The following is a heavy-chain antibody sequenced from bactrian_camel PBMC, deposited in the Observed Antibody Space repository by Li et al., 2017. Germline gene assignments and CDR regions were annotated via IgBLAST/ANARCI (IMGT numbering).Heavy chain of an antibody. V-gene: IGHV3S67*01. CDR1: GYTDSVNV. J-gene: IGHJ6*01. D-gene: IGHD2*01. Sequence: DVQLVESGAGSVEAGGSVRLSCTASGYTDSVNVMGWWRQVAGKEREGVAGRRTYGGTVYTDSVKGRFTISKDNAKNILYLQMDNLEPEDSATYRCAASWDVTAIEALGRIADPAFGYWGEGTQVTVS. CDR2: RRTYGGT. CDR3: AASWDVTAIEALGRIADPAFGY.